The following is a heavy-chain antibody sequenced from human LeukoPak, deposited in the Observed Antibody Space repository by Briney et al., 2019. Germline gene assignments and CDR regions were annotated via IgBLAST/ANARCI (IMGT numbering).Heavy chain of an antibody. CDR2: VYYTVGA. CDR1: VVSPTKDS. CDR3: ARDRGYSYDFDF. J-gene: IGHJ4*02. D-gene: IGHD5-18*01. V-gene: IGHV4-59*01. Sequence: SRTLSLTSTVSVVSPTKDSWTWIRGPPGTGLEWRGCVYYTVGANYHPPLKCRVTISVDTSKNQFSLKLTSVTAADTGVYYCARDRGYSYDFDFWGQGTLVTVSS.